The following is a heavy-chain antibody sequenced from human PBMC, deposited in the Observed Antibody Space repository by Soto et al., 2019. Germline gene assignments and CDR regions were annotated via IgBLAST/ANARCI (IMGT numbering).Heavy chain of an antibody. D-gene: IGHD6-6*01. CDR2: IVPIFGTA. V-gene: IGHV1-69*05. CDR3: ARDRVAARPVAFDY. J-gene: IGHJ4*02. Sequence: SVKVSCKASGGTFSSYAISWVRQAPGQGLEWMGGIVPIFGTANYAQKLQGRVTMTTDTSTSTAYMELRSLRSDDTAVYYCARDRVAARPVAFDYWGQGTLVTVSS. CDR1: GGTFSSYA.